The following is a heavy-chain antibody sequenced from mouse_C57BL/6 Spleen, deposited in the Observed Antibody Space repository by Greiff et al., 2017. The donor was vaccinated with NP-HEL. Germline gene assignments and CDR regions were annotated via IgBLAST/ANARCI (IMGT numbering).Heavy chain of an antibody. CDR2: ISSGSSTI. CDR3: AAGPFAY. J-gene: IGHJ3*01. CDR1: GFTFSDYG. V-gene: IGHV5-17*01. Sequence: EVHLVESGGGLVKPGGSLKLSCAASGFTFSDYGMHWVRQAPEKGLEWVAYISSGSSTIYYADTVKGRFTISRDNAKNTLFLQMTSLRSEDTAMYYCAAGPFAYWGQGTLVTVSA.